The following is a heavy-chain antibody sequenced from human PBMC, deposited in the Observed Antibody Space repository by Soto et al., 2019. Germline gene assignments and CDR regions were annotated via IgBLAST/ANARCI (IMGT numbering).Heavy chain of an antibody. Sequence: QVQLVQSGAEVKKPGTSVKVSCKASGDTFTDYYIHWVRQAPGQGLEWMGTVNPSGGHTTYAQHFLGRMTMTRDTSTSTLYMEMTSLTSEDTAVYYCARGGHVVVVTAALDFWGQGTLVTVSS. CDR1: GDTFTDYY. D-gene: IGHD2-21*02. CDR2: VNPSGGHT. J-gene: IGHJ4*02. CDR3: ARGGHVVVVTAALDF. V-gene: IGHV1-46*01.